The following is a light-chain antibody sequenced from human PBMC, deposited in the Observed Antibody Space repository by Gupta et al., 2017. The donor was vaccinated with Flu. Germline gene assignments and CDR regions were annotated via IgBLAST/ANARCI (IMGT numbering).Light chain of an antibody. CDR2: KAS. CDR3: QQYDTYLEWL. V-gene: IGKV1-5*03. CDR1: QSISTW. J-gene: IGKJ1*01. Sequence: DIQMTQSPATLSASVGDRVTITCRASQSISTWLAWYQQKPGKAPKLLISKASNLESGVPSRFSGSGSGTEFTLTISSLQPDDFATYYCQQYDTYLEWLFVQGTKVEIK.